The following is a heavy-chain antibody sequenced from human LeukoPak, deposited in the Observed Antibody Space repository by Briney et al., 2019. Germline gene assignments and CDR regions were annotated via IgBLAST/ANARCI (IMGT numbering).Heavy chain of an antibody. CDR1: GYSFTSYW. D-gene: IGHD2-15*01. V-gene: IGHV5-51*01. CDR2: IYPGDSDT. J-gene: IGHJ6*02. CDR3: ARRIGYCSGGGCYFSYGMDV. Sequence: GESLKISCKGSGYSFTSYWIGWVRQMPGKGLEWMGIIYPGDSDTRYSPSFQGQVTISADKSISTAYLQWSSLKASDTAMYYCARRIGYCSGGGCYFSYGMDVWGQGTTVTVSS.